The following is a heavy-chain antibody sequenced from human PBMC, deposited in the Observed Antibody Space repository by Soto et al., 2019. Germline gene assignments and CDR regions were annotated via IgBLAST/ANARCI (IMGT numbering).Heavy chain of an antibody. Sequence: QVQLVESGGGVVQPGRSLRLSCAASGFTFSSYGMHWVRQAPGKGLEWVAVISYDGSNKYYADSVKGRFTISRDNSKNSLFLQISRLRAEDTAGYYGAKQRRTRDLWSGYYSVQQQSEYYCMDGGGQGSTVTFSS. D-gene: IGHD3-3*01. CDR3: AKQRRTRDLWSGYYSVQQQSEYYCMDG. V-gene: IGHV3-30*18. J-gene: IGHJ6*02. CDR1: GFTFSSYG. CDR2: ISYDGSNK.